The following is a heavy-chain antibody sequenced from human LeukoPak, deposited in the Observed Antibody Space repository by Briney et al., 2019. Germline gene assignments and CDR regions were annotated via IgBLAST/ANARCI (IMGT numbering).Heavy chain of an antibody. D-gene: IGHD3-22*01. CDR3: ASVDSSGYYYYY. J-gene: IGHJ4*02. V-gene: IGHV1-8*01. CDR1: GYTFTSCD. CDR2: MNPNSGNT. Sequence: ASVKVSCKASGYTFTSCDINWVRQATGQGLEWMGWMNPNSGNTGYAQKFQGRVTMTRNTSISTAYMELSSLRSEDTAVYYCASVDSSGYYYYYWGQGTLVTVSS.